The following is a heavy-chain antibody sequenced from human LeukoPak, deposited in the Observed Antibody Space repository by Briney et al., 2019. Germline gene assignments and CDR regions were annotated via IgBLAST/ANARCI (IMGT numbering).Heavy chain of an antibody. CDR1: GFIFSDYY. CDR2: ISSSGSYT. V-gene: IGHV3-11*06. D-gene: IGHD6-13*01. J-gene: IGHJ1*01. Sequence: PGGSLRLSCAASGFIFSDYYMSWIRQAPGKGLEWVSYISSSGSYTNYADSVKGRFTISRDNAKNSLYLQMNSLRADDTAVYYCARVYGVLGPRDQQLMRWGQGTLVTVSS. CDR3: ARVYGVLGPRDQQLMR.